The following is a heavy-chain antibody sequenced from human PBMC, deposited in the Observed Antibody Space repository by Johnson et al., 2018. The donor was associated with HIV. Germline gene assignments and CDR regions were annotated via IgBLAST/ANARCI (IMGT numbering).Heavy chain of an antibody. CDR1: AFTFSSYV. V-gene: IGHV3-30*04. Sequence: QVLLVESGGGVVQPGRSLRLSCAASAFTFSSYVMHWVRQAPGKGLEWVAVISYDASNKYYADSVNGRFTISRDNSKNTLYLQMNSLRTEDTAVYYCARVRGGTGHGAFDIWGQGTMVTVSS. J-gene: IGHJ3*02. CDR2: ISYDASNK. CDR3: ARVRGGTGHGAFDI.